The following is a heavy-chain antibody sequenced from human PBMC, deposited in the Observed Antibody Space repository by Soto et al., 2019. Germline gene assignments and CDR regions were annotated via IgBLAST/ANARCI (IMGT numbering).Heavy chain of an antibody. J-gene: IGHJ4*02. D-gene: IGHD3-22*01. Sequence: PGGSLRLSCAASGFTISSNYMSWVRQAPGKGLEWISVMYSGGSAYYADSVKGRFSISRDNSKNTLYLQINTLRVEDTAVYYCATRRYDSSGYPFDYWGQGTLVTVSS. CDR3: ATRRYDSSGYPFDY. V-gene: IGHV3-66*04. CDR1: GFTISSNY. CDR2: MYSGGSA.